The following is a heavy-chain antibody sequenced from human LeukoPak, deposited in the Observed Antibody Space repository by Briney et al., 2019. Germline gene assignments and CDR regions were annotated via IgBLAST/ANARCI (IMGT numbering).Heavy chain of an antibody. CDR1: RFTFSSYA. V-gene: IGHV3-23*01. Sequence: HGGSLRLSCAASRFTFSSYAMSWVRQTPGKGLEWVSGDSVSGSSTYYADSVKGRFTISREKSKNTLYLQMNSARDPGKPLYYSAKPGSSNWYGWFDPWGQGTLVTVSS. CDR2: DSVSGSST. J-gene: IGHJ5*02. D-gene: IGHD6-13*01. CDR3: AKPGSSNWYGWFDP.